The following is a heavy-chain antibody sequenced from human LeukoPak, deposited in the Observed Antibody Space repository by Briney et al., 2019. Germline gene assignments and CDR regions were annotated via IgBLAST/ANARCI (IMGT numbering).Heavy chain of an antibody. V-gene: IGHV4-59*01. Sequence: SETLSLTCTVSGGSISSYYWSWIRQPPGKGLEWIGYIYYSGSTNYNPSLKSRVTISVDTSKNQFSLKLSSVTAADTAVYYCARVLAYGSGSPFDYWGQGTLVTVSS. CDR2: IYYSGST. D-gene: IGHD3-10*01. CDR1: GGSISSYY. J-gene: IGHJ4*02. CDR3: ARVLAYGSGSPFDY.